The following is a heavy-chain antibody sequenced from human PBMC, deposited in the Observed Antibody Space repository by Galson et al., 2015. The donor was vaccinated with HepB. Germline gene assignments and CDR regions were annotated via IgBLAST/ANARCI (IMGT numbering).Heavy chain of an antibody. J-gene: IGHJ6*03. V-gene: IGHV3-30*18. D-gene: IGHD3-3*01. CDR3: AKDALRSLEWLLQEYYYYMDV. CDR1: GFTFSSYG. Sequence: SLRLSCAASGFTFSSYGMHWVRQAPGKGLEWVAVISYDGSNKYYADSVKGRFTISRDNSKNTLYLQMNSLRAEDTAVYYCAKDALRSLEWLLQEYYYYMDVWGKGTTVTVSS. CDR2: ISYDGSNK.